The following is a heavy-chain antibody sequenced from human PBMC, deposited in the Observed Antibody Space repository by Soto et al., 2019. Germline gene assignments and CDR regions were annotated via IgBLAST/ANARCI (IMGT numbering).Heavy chain of an antibody. CDR3: EIDVGSGGLSVV. D-gene: IGHD3-10*01. CDR2: IIPLFGTT. Sequence: QVQLVQSGTEVKKPGSSAKVSCKASGGTFSNYVISWVRQAPGQGLEWMGGIIPLFGTTDYAKKFQGRIAITADESTNTVYMDLSSLRFEDTAVYFREIDVGSGGLSVVWGQGTRVIVSS. CDR1: GGTFSNYV. V-gene: IGHV1-69*01. J-gene: IGHJ6*02.